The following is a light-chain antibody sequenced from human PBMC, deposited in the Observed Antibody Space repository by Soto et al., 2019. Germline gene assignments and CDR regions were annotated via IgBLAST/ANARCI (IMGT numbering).Light chain of an antibody. Sequence: QSALTQPPSASGSPGQSVTISCTGTSSDVGRYNYVSWYQHHPGKAPKLMIYEVNKRPSGVPDRFSGSKSGNTASLSVSGLQAEDEADYSCTSYGGGNNYVLIGGGTKLTVL. CDR1: SSDVGRYNY. J-gene: IGLJ2*01. CDR3: TSYGGGNNYVL. V-gene: IGLV2-8*01. CDR2: EVN.